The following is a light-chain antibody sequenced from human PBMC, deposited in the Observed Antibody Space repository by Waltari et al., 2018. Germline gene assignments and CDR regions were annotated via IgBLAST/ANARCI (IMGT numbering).Light chain of an antibody. CDR1: QNILSNSNNKNY. CDR3: QQYYSTPQT. CDR2: WAS. Sequence: DIVMTQSPDSLAVSLGERATVNCKSSQNILSNSNNKNYLSWYLQKPGQPPKLLIYWASIRQSGVPDRFSGSGSGTDFTLTISSLQAEDVAVYFCQQYYSTPQTFGQGTKVEIK. J-gene: IGKJ1*01. V-gene: IGKV4-1*01.